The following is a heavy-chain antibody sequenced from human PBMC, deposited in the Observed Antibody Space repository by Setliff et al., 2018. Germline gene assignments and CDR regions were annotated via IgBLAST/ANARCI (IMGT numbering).Heavy chain of an antibody. J-gene: IGHJ5*02. CDR3: ARDPFGNPVFDP. Sequence: GGSLRLSCAASGFTFSSYWMNWVRQAPGKGLEWVANIKQDGSVKNYVDSVKGRFSISRNNTKNSLYLQMNSLRAEDTAVYYCARDPFGNPVFDPWGQGTLVTVSS. CDR2: IKQDGSVK. CDR1: GFTFSSYW. V-gene: IGHV3-7*01. D-gene: IGHD3-10*01.